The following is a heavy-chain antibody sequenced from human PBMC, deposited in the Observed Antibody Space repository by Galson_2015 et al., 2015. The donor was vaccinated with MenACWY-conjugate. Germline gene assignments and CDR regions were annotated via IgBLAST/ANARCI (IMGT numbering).Heavy chain of an antibody. Sequence: SVKVSCKASGYTFNDYYIHWVRQAPGQGLEWMGWIDPSSGGATSAPKFQGWVTMTRDTSTTTAYMEVSRLKSDDTAIYYCARHLSGTISPFHYWGQGAPVTVSS. D-gene: IGHD3-3*02. CDR2: IDPSSGGA. CDR1: GYTFNDYY. J-gene: IGHJ4*02. CDR3: ARHLSGTISPFHY. V-gene: IGHV1-2*04.